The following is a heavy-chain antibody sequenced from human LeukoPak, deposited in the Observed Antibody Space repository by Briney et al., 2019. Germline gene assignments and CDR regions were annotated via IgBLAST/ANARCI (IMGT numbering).Heavy chain of an antibody. D-gene: IGHD4-23*01. J-gene: IGHJ4*02. V-gene: IGHV3-30*02. CDR2: ILYDGTNK. CDR3: TKDLRYYYADNHSEMDEHDY. Sequence: PGGSLRLSCTVSGFTVSSNSMSWVRQAPGQGLEWVAFILYDGTNKYYADSVKGRFTISRDNSKNTLSLQMNSLRVEDTALYYCTKDLRYYYADNHSEMDEHDYWGQGTLVTVSS. CDR1: GFTVSSNS.